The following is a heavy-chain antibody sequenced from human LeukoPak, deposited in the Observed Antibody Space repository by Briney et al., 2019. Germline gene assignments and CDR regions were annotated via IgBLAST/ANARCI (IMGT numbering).Heavy chain of an antibody. CDR2: ISSSSSYI. CDR3: ARVLVGATDY. J-gene: IGHJ4*02. Sequence: GGSLRLSCAASGFTFSDYALSWVRQAPGKGLEWVSSISSSSSYIYYADSVKGRFTISRDNAKNSLYLQMNSLRAEDTAVYYCARVLVGATDYWGQGTLVTVSS. CDR1: GFTFSDYA. V-gene: IGHV3-21*01. D-gene: IGHD1-26*01.